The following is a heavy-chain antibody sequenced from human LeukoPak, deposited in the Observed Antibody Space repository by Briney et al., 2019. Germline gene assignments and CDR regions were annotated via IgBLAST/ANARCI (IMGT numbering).Heavy chain of an antibody. Sequence: ASETLSLTCTVSGGSISSYYWSWIRQPPGKGLEWIGYIYYSGSTNYNPSLKSRVTISVDTSKNQFSLKLSSVTAADTAVYYCARLHYYGSGNGMDVWGQGTTVTVSS. CDR3: ARLHYYGSGNGMDV. J-gene: IGHJ6*02. CDR2: IYYSGST. CDR1: GGSISSYY. V-gene: IGHV4-59*08. D-gene: IGHD3-10*01.